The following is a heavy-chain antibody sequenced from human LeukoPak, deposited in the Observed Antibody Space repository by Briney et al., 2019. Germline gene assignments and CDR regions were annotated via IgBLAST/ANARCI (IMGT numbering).Heavy chain of an antibody. V-gene: IGHV3-23*01. CDR1: GYTFSTYA. Sequence: PGGSLKLSCAASGYTFSTYAMGWVRQAPGKGLEWVSTISGCGANTFYAVSVKGRFTISRDNSKNTLYLQMNSLRAEDTAVYYCAKKYYYDSSGPPDAFDIWGQGTRVTVSS. D-gene: IGHD3-22*01. CDR2: ISGCGANT. CDR3: AKKYYYDSSGPPDAFDI. J-gene: IGHJ3*02.